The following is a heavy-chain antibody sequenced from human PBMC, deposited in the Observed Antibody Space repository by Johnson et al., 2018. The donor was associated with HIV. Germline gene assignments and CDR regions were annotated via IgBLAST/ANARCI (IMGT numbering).Heavy chain of an antibody. D-gene: IGHD2-21*02. CDR2: IRYDGSNK. CDR1: GFTFSSYG. V-gene: IGHV3-30*02. J-gene: IGHJ3*02. CDR3: ARDRGPLVVTAIHDGNSVAFDI. Sequence: QVQLVESGGGVVQPGGSLRLSCAASGFTFSSYGMHWVRQAPGTGLEWVAFIRYDGSNKYYADSVKGRFTISRDNSKNPLYLQMNSLGAEDTAVYYCARDRGPLVVTAIHDGNSVAFDIWGQGTMVTVSS.